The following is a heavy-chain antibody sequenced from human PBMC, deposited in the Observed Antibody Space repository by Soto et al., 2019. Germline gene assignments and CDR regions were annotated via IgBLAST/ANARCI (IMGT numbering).Heavy chain of an antibody. D-gene: IGHD2-2*01. CDR1: GGTFSSYA. J-gene: IGHJ6*02. Sequence: VKVSCKASGGTFSSYAISWVRQAPGQGLEWMGGIIPIFGTANYAQKFQGRVTITADESTSTAYMELSSLRAEDTAVYYCARTIVVVPAAISLRKYYYYYYGMDVWGQGTTVTVSS. CDR2: IIPIFGTA. CDR3: ARTIVVVPAAISLRKYYYYYYGMDV. V-gene: IGHV1-69*01.